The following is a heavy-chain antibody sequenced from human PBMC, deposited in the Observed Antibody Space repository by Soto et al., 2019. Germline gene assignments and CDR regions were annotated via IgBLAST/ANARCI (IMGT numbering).Heavy chain of an antibody. CDR3: ARGRVAATPFDY. D-gene: IGHD2-15*01. CDR2: ISGSGGST. V-gene: IGHV3-23*01. CDR1: GFTFSSYA. Sequence: EVPLLESGGGLVQPGGSLRLSCAASGFTFSSYAMSWVRQAPGKGLEWVSGISGSGGSTYYADSVKGRFTISRDNSKNTLYLQMNSLRAEDTAVYYCARGRVAATPFDYWGQGTLVTVSS. J-gene: IGHJ4*02.